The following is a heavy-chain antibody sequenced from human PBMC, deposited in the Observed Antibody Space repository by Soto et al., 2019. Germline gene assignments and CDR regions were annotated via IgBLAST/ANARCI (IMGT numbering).Heavy chain of an antibody. J-gene: IGHJ6*02. V-gene: IGHV4-59*08. CDR2: IYYSGST. CDR3: ARLTNPTYNWNDGWDYYYGMDV. Sequence: PSETLSLTCTVSGGSISSYYWSWIRQPPGKGLEWIGYIYYSGSTNYNPSLKSRVTISVDTSKNQFSLKLSSVTAADTAVYYCARLTNPTYNWNDGWDYYYGMDVWGQGTTVTVSS. D-gene: IGHD1-1*01. CDR1: GGSISSYY.